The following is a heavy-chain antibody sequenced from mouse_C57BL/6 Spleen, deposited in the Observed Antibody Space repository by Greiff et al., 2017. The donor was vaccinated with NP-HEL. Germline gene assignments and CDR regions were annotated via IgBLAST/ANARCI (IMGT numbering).Heavy chain of an antibody. J-gene: IGHJ3*01. CDR3: ARRSYYGNYGFAY. CDR2: IYPGDGDT. CDR1: GYAFSSYW. Sequence: QVQLQQSGAELVKPGASVKISCKASGYAFSSYWMNWVKQRPGKGLEWIGQIYPGDGDTNYNGKFKGKATLTADKSSSTAYMQLSSLTSEDSAVYFCARRSYYGNYGFAYWGQGTLVTVSA. V-gene: IGHV1-80*01. D-gene: IGHD2-1*01.